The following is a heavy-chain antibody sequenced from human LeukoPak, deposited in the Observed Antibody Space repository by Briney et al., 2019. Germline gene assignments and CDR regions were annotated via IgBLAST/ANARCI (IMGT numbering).Heavy chain of an antibody. CDR2: ISYDGSNK. J-gene: IGHJ4*02. D-gene: IGHD6-19*01. V-gene: IGHV3-30*04. CDR1: GFTFSSYA. CDR3: ATSPPLYSSGWFMTFDY. Sequence: GRSLRLSCAASGFTFSSYAMHWVRQAPGKGLEWVAVISYDGSNKYYADSVKGRFTISRDNSKNTLYLQMNSLRAEDTAVYYCATSPPLYSSGWFMTFDYWGQGTLVTVSS.